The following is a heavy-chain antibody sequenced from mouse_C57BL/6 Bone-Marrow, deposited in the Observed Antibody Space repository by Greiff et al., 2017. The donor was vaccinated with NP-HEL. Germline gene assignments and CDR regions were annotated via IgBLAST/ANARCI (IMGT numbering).Heavy chain of an antibody. CDR2: IDPETGGT. CDR1: GYTFTDYE. CDR3: TRFPHYYAMDY. J-gene: IGHJ4*01. V-gene: IGHV1-15*01. Sequence: QVHVKQSGAELVRPGASVTLSCKASGYTFTDYEMHWVKQTPVHGLEWIGAIDPETGGTAYNQKFKGKAILTADKSSSTAYMELRSLTSEDSAVYYCTRFPHYYAMDYWGQGTSVTVSS.